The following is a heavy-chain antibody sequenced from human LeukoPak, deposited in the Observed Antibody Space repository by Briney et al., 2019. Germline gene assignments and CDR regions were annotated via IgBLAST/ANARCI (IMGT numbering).Heavy chain of an antibody. CDR2: INLNGGGT. CDR1: GYTFTGYY. Sequence: ASVKVSCKASGYTFTGYYIHWVRQAPGQGLEWMGWINLNGGGTNYAQKFQDRVTMTRDTSITTAYMELSRLRFDDTALYYCARSPHILTGENFDYWGQGTLVTVSS. V-gene: IGHV1-2*02. CDR3: ARSPHILTGENFDY. D-gene: IGHD3-9*01. J-gene: IGHJ4*02.